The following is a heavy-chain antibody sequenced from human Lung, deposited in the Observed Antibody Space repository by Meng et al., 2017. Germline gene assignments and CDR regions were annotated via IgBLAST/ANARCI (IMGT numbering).Heavy chain of an antibody. CDR2: INHSGST. V-gene: IGHV4-34*01. Sequence: QAPLQQWGAGLLNTSETLSPTCVVSGGSFSDYYWSWIRQPPGKGLEWIGEINHSGSTNYNPSLESRATISVDTSQNNLSLKLSSVTAADSAVYYCARGPTTMAHDFDYWGQGTLVTVSS. CDR3: ARGPTTMAHDFDY. CDR1: GGSFSDYY. J-gene: IGHJ4*02. D-gene: IGHD4-11*01.